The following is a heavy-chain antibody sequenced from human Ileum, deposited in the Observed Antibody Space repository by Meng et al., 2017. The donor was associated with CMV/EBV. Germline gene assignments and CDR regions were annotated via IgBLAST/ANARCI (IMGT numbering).Heavy chain of an antibody. CDR2: INPNSGGT. J-gene: IGHJ4*02. CDR1: GYTFTGYY. CDR3: ARDLPSHDYGDHGGY. V-gene: IGHV1-2*02. Sequence: ASVKVSCKASGYTFTGYYMHWVRQAPGQGLEWMGWINPNSGGTHYAQKFQGRVTMTRDTSISTAYMELSRLRSDDTAVYYCARDLPSHDYGDHGGYWGQGTLVTVSS. D-gene: IGHD4-17*01.